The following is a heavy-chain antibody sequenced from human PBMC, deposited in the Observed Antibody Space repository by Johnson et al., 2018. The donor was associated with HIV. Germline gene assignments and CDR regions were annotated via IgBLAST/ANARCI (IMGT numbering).Heavy chain of an antibody. CDR3: ARGGSSSWYGSKYYAFDI. D-gene: IGHD6-13*01. CDR1: GFTFSSYA. J-gene: IGHJ3*02. V-gene: IGHV3-66*01. Sequence: VQLVESGGGVVQPGRSLRLSCAASGFTFSSYALHWVRQAPGKGLEWVAVIYSGGSTYYADSVKGRFTISRDNSKNTLYLQMNSLRAEDTAVYYCARGGSSSWYGSKYYAFDIWGQGTMVTVSS. CDR2: IYSGGST.